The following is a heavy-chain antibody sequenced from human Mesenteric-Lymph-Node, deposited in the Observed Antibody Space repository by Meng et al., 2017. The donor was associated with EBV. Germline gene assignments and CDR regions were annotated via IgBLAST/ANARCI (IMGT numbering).Heavy chain of an antibody. D-gene: IGHD3-10*01. V-gene: IGHV1-18*01. CDR2: ISAYNGNT. CDR3: ARDGSAYYGSGTFYRDY. Sequence: QGQLVQSGAEVKKPGASVKVSCKASGYTFTSYGLSWVRQAPGQGLEWMGWISAYNGNTIHAQNLQGRLTMTTDASTSTAYMELRSLRSDDTAIYYCARDGSAYYGSGTFYRDYWGQGTLVTVSS. CDR1: GYTFTSYG. J-gene: IGHJ4*02.